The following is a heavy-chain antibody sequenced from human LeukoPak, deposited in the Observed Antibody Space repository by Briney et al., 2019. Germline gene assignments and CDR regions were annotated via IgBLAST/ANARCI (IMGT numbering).Heavy chain of an antibody. V-gene: IGHV4-34*01. CDR2: INHSGST. Sequence: PSETLSLTCAAYGGSFSGYYWSWIRQPPGKGMEWIGEINHSGSTNYNPSLKSRVTISVDTSKNQFSLKLSSVTAADTAVYYCARVHYYDSSGYPLDYWGQGTLVTVSS. CDR3: ARVHYYDSSGYPLDY. CDR1: GGSFSGYY. J-gene: IGHJ4*02. D-gene: IGHD3-22*01.